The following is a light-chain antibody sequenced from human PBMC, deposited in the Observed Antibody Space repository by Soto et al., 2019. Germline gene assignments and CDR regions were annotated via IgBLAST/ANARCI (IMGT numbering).Light chain of an antibody. CDR2: DAS. CDR3: QQRSSWPPT. CDR1: QSVSSY. Sequence: EIVLMQSPATLSLSPGERATLSCRASQSVSSYLAWYQQRPGQAPRLLIYDASNRATGVPARFSGSGSGTDFTLTISSLETEEFAVYDCQQRSSWPPTFGQGTRLENK. V-gene: IGKV3-11*01. J-gene: IGKJ5*01.